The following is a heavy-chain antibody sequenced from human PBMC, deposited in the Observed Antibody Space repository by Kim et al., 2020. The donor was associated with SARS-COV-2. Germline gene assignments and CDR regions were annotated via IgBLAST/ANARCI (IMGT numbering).Heavy chain of an antibody. D-gene: IGHD1-26*01. CDR3: ARDNSVELFDY. CDR2: T. Sequence: TNNAQKLQGRATRTPDTSTSTAYMGLRSLRSDDTAVYYCARDNSVELFDYWGQGTLVTVSS. J-gene: IGHJ4*02. V-gene: IGHV1-18*01.